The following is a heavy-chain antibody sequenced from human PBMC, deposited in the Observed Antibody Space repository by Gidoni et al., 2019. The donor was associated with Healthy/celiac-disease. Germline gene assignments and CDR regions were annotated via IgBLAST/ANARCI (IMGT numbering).Heavy chain of an antibody. CDR1: AGSLSSYY. CDR2: IYYSGST. V-gene: IGHV4-59*08. D-gene: IGHD3-22*01. CDR3: ARLGGYYDSSGYYRGLDY. J-gene: IGHJ4*02. Sequence: QLQLQESAPALVKPPATLSPTCTVSAGSLSSYYWRWFRQPPGQGLEGIGYIYYSGSTNYNPSLKSRVTISVDTSKNQFSLKLSSVTAADTAVYYCARLGGYYDSSGYYRGLDYWGQGTLVTVSS.